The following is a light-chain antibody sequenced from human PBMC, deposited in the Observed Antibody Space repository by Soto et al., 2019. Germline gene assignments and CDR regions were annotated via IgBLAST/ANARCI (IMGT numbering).Light chain of an antibody. Sequence: EIVLTQSPGTLSLSPGERATLSCRASQSFIRTYLAWYQQKPVHAPRLLIYATSSRATGIPDRFSGSGSETEFTLTISSLQPDDFAIYYCQHYKSYPWTFGQGTKVDIK. CDR2: ATS. J-gene: IGKJ1*01. CDR3: QHYKSYPWT. CDR1: QSFIRTY. V-gene: IGKV3-20*01.